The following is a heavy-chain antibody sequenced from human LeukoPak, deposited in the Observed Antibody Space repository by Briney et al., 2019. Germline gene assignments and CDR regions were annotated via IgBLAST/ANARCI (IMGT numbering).Heavy chain of an antibody. J-gene: IGHJ4*02. V-gene: IGHV4-61*01. Sequence: SPSETLSLTCTVSGVSISGGSYYWSWIRQPPGKGLEWIGYIYYSGSTNYNPSLKSRVTISVDTSKNQFSLKLSSVTAADTAVYYCARSVRAPGKYYDFWSGYYNYFDYWGQGTLVTVSS. D-gene: IGHD3-3*01. CDR1: GVSISGGSYY. CDR2: IYYSGST. CDR3: ARSVRAPGKYYDFWSGYYNYFDY.